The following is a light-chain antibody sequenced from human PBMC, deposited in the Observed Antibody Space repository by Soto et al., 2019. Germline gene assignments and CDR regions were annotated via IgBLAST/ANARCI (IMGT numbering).Light chain of an antibody. V-gene: IGLV1-44*01. CDR2: YND. CDR3: AAWDDSLKGVV. Sequence: QPVLTQAPSASETPGQRVTISCSGSSSNIGGNAVNWYQQFPGTAPKLLIYYNDHRPSGVPDRFSGSKSGTSASLAISGLQSEDAADYYCAAWDDSLKGVVFGGGTKLTVL. CDR1: SSNIGGNA. J-gene: IGLJ2*01.